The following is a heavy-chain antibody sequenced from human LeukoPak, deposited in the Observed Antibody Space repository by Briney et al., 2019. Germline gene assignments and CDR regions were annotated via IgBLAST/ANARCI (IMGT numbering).Heavy chain of an antibody. CDR2: INHSGST. CDR1: GGSISSGASD. CDR3: XXXXXXXXXXXXXXFFYFDL. Sequence: MSSETLSLTCTVSGGSISSGASDWGWIRQHPKRGLEWVGYINHSGSTYYNPSLGSRVTMSVDTSKNQFSLKLSSVTAADSAVXXXXXXXXXXXXXXXXXFFYFDLWGRGTLVTVSS. V-gene: IGHV4-31*03. J-gene: IGHJ2*01.